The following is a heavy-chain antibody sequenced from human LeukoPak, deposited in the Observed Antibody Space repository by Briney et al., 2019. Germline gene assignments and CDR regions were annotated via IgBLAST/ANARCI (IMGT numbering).Heavy chain of an antibody. D-gene: IGHD5-18*01. CDR1: GGTFSSYA. V-gene: IGHV1-69*13. CDR2: IIPIFGTA. Sequence: SVKVSCKASGGTFSSYAISRVRQAPGQGLEWMGGIIPIFGTANYAQKFQGRVTITADESTSTAYMELSSLRSEDTAVYYCAGGERIQLWLPRLDYWGQGTLVTVSS. J-gene: IGHJ4*02. CDR3: AGGERIQLWLPRLDY.